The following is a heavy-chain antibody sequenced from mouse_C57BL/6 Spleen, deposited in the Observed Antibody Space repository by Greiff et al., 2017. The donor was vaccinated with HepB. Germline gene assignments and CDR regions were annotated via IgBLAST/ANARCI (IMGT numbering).Heavy chain of an antibody. V-gene: IGHV1-4*01. CDR1: GYTFTSYT. CDR3: ARSRGNDRYYFDY. CDR2: INPSSGYT. J-gene: IGHJ2*01. D-gene: IGHD2-14*01. Sequence: VHLVESGAELARPGASVKMSCKASGYTFTSYTMHWVKQRPGQGLEWIGYINPSSGYTKYNQKFKDKATLTADKSSSTAYMQLSSLTSEDSAVYYCARSRGNDRYYFDYWGQGTTLTVSS.